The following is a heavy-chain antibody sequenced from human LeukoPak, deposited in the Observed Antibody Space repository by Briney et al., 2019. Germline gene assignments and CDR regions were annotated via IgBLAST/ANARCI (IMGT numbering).Heavy chain of an antibody. CDR3: ARAAGSSGGNDAFDI. J-gene: IGHJ3*02. V-gene: IGHV4-59*12. Sequence: SETLSLTCTVSGGSISSYYWSWIRQPPGKGLEWIGYIYYSGSTNYNPSLKSRVTISVDTSKNQFSLKLSSVTAADTAVYYCARAAGSSGGNDAFDIWGQGTMVTVSS. CDR1: GGSISSYY. D-gene: IGHD6-19*01. CDR2: IYYSGST.